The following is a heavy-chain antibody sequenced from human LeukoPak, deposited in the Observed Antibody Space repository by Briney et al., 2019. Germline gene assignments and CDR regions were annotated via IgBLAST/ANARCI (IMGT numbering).Heavy chain of an antibody. J-gene: IGHJ6*03. D-gene: IGHD2-8*01. CDR2: IYVTGT. CDR3: ARHIGGCIEDMDV. Sequence: SETLSLTCTVSGGSIGTYYWSWIRQSPGKGLEWIGYIYVTGTRYNPYLQSRVTISVDRSRNPFFLKMSSVTAADTAVYYCARHIGGCIEDMDVWGKGTKVIVSS. V-gene: IGHV4-59*08. CDR1: GGSIGTYY.